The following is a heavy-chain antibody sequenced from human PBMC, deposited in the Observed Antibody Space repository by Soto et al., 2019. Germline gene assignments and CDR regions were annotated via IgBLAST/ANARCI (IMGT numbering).Heavy chain of an antibody. V-gene: IGHV4-31*03. J-gene: IGHJ4*02. CDR3: ARSSGGYSGYDLLDDSSGYYFDY. CDR2: IYYSGST. CDR1: GGSISSGGYY. Sequence: SETLSLTCTVSGGSISSGGYYWSWIRQHPGKGLEWIGYIYYSGSTYYNPSLKSRVTISVDTSKNQFSLKLSSVTAADTAVYYCARSSGGYSGYDLLDDSSGYYFDYWGQGTLVTVSS. D-gene: IGHD5-12*01.